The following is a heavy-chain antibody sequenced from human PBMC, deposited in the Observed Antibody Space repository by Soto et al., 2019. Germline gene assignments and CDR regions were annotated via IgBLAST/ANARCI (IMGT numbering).Heavy chain of an antibody. V-gene: IGHV4-39*07. CDR1: GGSISSSSYH. D-gene: IGHD1-7*01. CDR2: IYYTGST. J-gene: IGHJ5*02. CDR3: ARSITGTSSWFDP. Sequence: PSETLSLTCAVSGGSISSSSYHWGWIRQPPGRGLEWIGHIYYTGSTYYTPSLKSRVTISVDTSKNQFSLKLSSVTAADTAVYYCARSITGTSSWFDPWGQGTLVTVSS.